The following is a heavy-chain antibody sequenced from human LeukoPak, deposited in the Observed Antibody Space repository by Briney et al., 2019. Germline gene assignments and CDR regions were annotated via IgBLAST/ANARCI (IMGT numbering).Heavy chain of an antibody. CDR1: GYSINSGYY. D-gene: IGHD6-6*01. J-gene: IGHJ4*02. CDR3: ARRGSMTGPPPL. CDR2: IYHSGST. V-gene: IGHV4-38-2*02. Sequence: PSETLSLTCTVSGYSINSGYYWGWIRQPPGKGLEWIGSIYHSGSTNYNPSLKSRVTISVDTSKNQFSLKLSSVTAADTAVYYCARRGSMTGPPPLWGQGTLVTVSS.